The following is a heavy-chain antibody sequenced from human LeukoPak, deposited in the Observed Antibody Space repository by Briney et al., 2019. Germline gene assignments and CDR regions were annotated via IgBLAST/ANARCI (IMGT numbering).Heavy chain of an antibody. Sequence: GGSLRLSCAASGFSFSSYNMNWVRQTPGKGLEWVSSITSSSTYTFYADSVKGRFTISRDNARNSLYLQMNSLRAEDTAVYYCARDPYSGTYGDTYYYYMDVWGKGTTVTVSS. J-gene: IGHJ6*03. CDR1: GFSFSSYN. CDR2: ITSSSTYT. CDR3: ARDPYSGTYGDTYYYYMDV. D-gene: IGHD1-26*01. V-gene: IGHV3-21*01.